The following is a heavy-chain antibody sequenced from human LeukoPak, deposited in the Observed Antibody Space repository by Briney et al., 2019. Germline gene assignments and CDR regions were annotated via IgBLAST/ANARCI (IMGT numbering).Heavy chain of an antibody. D-gene: IGHD1-26*01. J-gene: IGHJ4*02. CDR2: ISNNGGTT. CDR3: ARGSKWELLSYFDY. V-gene: IGHV3-64*01. Sequence: GRSLRLSCAASGFILSDYVLHWVRQAPGRGLEYVSAISNNGGTTYYANSVKGRFTISRDNSKNTLYLQMGSLRAEDMAVYYCARGSKWELLSYFDYWGQGTLVTVSS. CDR1: GFILSDYV.